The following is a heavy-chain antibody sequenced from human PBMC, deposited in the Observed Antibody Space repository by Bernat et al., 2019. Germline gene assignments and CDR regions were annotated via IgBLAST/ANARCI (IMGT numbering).Heavy chain of an antibody. V-gene: IGHV4-59*08. CDR2: FYYSGTT. CDR3: ARRGSGWFFDY. Sequence: QVQLQESGPGLVKSSETLSLTCSVSGGSVSGYYWSWVRQPPGKGLEWIGYFYYSGTTNYNPSLKSRVTLSIDTSKNQFSLKLRSVTAADTAVYYCARRGSGWFFDYWGPGTLAIVSS. CDR1: GGSVSGYY. D-gene: IGHD6-19*01. J-gene: IGHJ4*02.